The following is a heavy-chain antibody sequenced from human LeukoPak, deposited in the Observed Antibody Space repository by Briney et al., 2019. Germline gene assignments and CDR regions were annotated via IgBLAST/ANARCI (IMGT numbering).Heavy chain of an antibody. D-gene: IGHD4-17*01. CDR3: ARVRSRFDY. Sequence: SETLSLTCAVYGGSFSGYYWSWIRQPPGKGLEWIGEINHSGSTNYNPSLKSRVTISVDTSKSQFSLKLSSVTAADTAVYYCARVRSRFDYWGQGTLVTVSS. CDR1: GGSFSGYY. J-gene: IGHJ4*02. CDR2: INHSGST. V-gene: IGHV4-34*01.